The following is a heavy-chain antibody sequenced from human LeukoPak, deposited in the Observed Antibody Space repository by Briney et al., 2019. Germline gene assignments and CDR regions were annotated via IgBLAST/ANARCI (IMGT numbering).Heavy chain of an antibody. CDR1: GFTFSSYS. CDR3: ARVSEDYYDSSGYGNFDY. J-gene: IGHJ4*02. CDR2: ISSSSSYI. V-gene: IGHV3-21*01. Sequence: GGSLRLSCAASGFTFSSYSMNWVRQAPGKGLEWVSSISSSSSYIYYADSVKGRFTISRDNAKNSLYLQMNSLRAEGTAVYYCARVSEDYYDSSGYGNFDYWGQGTLVTVSS. D-gene: IGHD3-22*01.